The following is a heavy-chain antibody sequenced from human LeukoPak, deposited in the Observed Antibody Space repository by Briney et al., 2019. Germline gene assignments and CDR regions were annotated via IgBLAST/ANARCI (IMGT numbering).Heavy chain of an antibody. V-gene: IGHV3-30*02. CDR1: GFTFSTYG. Sequence: GGSLRLSCAASGFTFSTYGMHWVRQAPGKGLEWVAFIRNDGTSKYYADSVKGRFTVSRDNSKNTVYLQMNSLRPDDTAVYYCAKRISGAYYSLLDFWGQGTLVTVSS. CDR3: AKRISGAYYSLLDF. D-gene: IGHD1-26*01. CDR2: IRNDGTSK. J-gene: IGHJ4*02.